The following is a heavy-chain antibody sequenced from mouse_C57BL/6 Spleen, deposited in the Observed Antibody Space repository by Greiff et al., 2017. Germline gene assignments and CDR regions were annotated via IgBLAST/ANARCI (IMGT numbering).Heavy chain of an antibody. D-gene: IGHD1-2*01. J-gene: IGHJ3*01. Sequence: VQLQQSGAELVRPGASVTLSCKASGYTFTDYEMHWVKQTPGHGLEWIGAIDPETGGTAYNQKFKGKAILTADKSSSTAYMELRSLTSEDSAVYYCTRYSAHGYAWFAYWGQGTLVTVSA. CDR3: TRYSAHGYAWFAY. CDR2: IDPETGGT. V-gene: IGHV1-15*01. CDR1: GYTFTDYE.